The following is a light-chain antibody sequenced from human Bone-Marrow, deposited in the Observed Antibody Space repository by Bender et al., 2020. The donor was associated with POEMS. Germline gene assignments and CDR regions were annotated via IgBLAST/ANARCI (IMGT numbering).Light chain of an antibody. J-gene: IGLJ2*01. Sequence: SYELTQPPSVSVSPGQTAIITCSGNGLGNKFVSWYQQKSGQSPVMLIYQNTKRPSGLPDRFSGSNSGNTATLTISGTQTEDEADYYCQAWDGYNVIFAGGTHLTVL. CDR2: QNT. CDR3: QAWDGYNVI. V-gene: IGLV3-1*01. CDR1: GLGNKF.